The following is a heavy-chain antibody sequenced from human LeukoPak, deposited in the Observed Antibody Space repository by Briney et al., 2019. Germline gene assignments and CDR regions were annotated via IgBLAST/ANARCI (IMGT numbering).Heavy chain of an antibody. D-gene: IGHD3-22*01. J-gene: IGHJ6*02. CDR1: GFTVSGNN. Sequence: GGCLSPACAASGFTVSGNNVHWVRQAPGKGLLWVSRINNDGSSTREADSVKGRITISRDNAKKKFYLQMNSLRADGTAVYYCARSHYYESSGYFSYYHALDVWGQGTTVTVSS. CDR2: INNDGSST. V-gene: IGHV3-74*01. CDR3: ARSHYYESSGYFSYYHALDV.